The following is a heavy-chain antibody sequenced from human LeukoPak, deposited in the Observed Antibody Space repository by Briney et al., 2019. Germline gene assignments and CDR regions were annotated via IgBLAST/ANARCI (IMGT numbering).Heavy chain of an antibody. V-gene: IGHV1-18*01. CDR3: ARRQGTTLSFDY. D-gene: IGHD1-1*01. Sequence: GASVTVSCTASGYTFTIYGFSWVRQAPGQGREWMGWINAYNGNTNYAQKLQGRVTMTTDTSTSTAYMELRSLRLDDTAVYYCARRQGTTLSFDYWGQGTLVTVSS. CDR1: GYTFTIYG. J-gene: IGHJ4*02. CDR2: INAYNGNT.